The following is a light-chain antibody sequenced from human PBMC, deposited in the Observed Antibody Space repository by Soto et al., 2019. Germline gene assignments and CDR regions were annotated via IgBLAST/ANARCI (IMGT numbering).Light chain of an antibody. CDR2: EGN. J-gene: IGLJ2*01. CDR1: SSDVGTYNL. CDR3: CSYAPSRTLL. V-gene: IGLV2-23*01. Sequence: QSVLTQPASVSGSPGESITISCTGTSSDVGTYNLVTWYQQHPGRVPKLILYEGNKRPSGVSSRFSASKSGNTASLTISGLQAEDEADYFCCSYAPSRTLLFGGGTQLTV.